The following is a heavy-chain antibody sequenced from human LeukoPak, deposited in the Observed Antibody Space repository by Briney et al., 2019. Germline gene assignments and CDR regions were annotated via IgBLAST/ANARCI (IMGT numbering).Heavy chain of an antibody. V-gene: IGHV1-46*01. J-gene: IGHJ5*02. D-gene: IGHD3-22*01. CDR2: IDPSGGST. Sequence: GASVKVSCKASGYTFTAYYMHWVRQAPGQGLEWMGVIDPSGGSTSYAQRFQDRVTMTSDTSTSTVYMELSSLRSEDTAVYYCVRGDGDSDSNGVLMGWFDPWGQGTLVTVSS. CDR3: VRGDGDSDSNGVLMGWFDP. CDR1: GYTFTAYY.